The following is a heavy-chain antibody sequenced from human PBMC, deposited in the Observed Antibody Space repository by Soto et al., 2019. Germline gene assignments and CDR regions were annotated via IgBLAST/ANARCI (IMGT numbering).Heavy chain of an antibody. CDR3: ARRSHIVVAPT. Sequence: SETLSLTCTVSGALIHSNNCWPWVRQSPGKGLEWIGEICRRGITNYNPSLKGRATISVDTSKNHFSLMLTSVTAADTAVYYCARRSHIVVAPTWGQGTLVTVSS. CDR2: ICRRGIT. CDR1: GALIHSNNC. V-gene: IGHV4-4*02. D-gene: IGHD2-21*01. J-gene: IGHJ4*02.